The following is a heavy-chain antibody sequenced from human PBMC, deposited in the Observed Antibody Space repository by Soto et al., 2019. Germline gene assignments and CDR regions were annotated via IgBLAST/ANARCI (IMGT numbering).Heavy chain of an antibody. Sequence: QVQLVQSGAEVKKPGASVKVSCKASGYTFNSYGISRVRQAPGQGLEWMGWISAYNGNTNYAQKLQGRVTMTTDTSTSTAYMELRSLRSDDTAVYYCARDRSNYVAHYGMDVWGQGTTVTVSS. J-gene: IGHJ6*02. D-gene: IGHD4-4*01. V-gene: IGHV1-18*01. CDR3: ARDRSNYVAHYGMDV. CDR2: ISAYNGNT. CDR1: GYTFNSYG.